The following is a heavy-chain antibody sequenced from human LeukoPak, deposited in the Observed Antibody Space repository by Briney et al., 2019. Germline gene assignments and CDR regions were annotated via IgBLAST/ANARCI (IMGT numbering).Heavy chain of an antibody. J-gene: IGHJ4*02. CDR2: INPNSGGT. CDR1: GYTFTGYY. V-gene: IGHV1-2*04. D-gene: IGHD3-10*01. CDR3: AREGGFGEFPLTSFRYDY. Sequence: GASVKVSCKASGYTFTGYYMYWVRQAPGQGLELMGWINPNSGGTNYAQKFQGWVTMTRDTSISTAYMELRRLRSADTAVYYCAREGGFGEFPLTSFRYDYWGQGTLVTVSS.